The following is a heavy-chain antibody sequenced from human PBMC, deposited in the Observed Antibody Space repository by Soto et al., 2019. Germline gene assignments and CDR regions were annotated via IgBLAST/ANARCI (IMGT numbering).Heavy chain of an antibody. CDR1: VFTFSSYA. Sequence: QVQLVESGGGVVQPGRSLRLSCAVSVFTFSSYAMHWVRQAPGKGLEWVAVISYDGSNKYYADSVKGRFTISRDNSKNTLYLQMNSLRAEDTAVYYCARDERYYYDYWGQGTLVTVSS. CDR2: ISYDGSNK. V-gene: IGHV3-30-3*01. D-gene: IGHD1-20*01. J-gene: IGHJ4*02. CDR3: ARDERYYYDY.